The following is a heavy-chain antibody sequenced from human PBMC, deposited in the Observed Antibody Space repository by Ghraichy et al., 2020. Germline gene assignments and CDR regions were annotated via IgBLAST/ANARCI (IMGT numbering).Heavy chain of an antibody. D-gene: IGHD2-15*01. CDR2: IYYSGST. V-gene: IGHV4-39*01. CDR1: GGSISSSSYY. CDR3: ARQGGRDIVVVVAAVHYYYGMDV. Sequence: SETLSLTCTVSGGSISSSSYYWGWIRQPPGKGLEWIGSIYYSGSTYYNPSLKSRVTISVDTSKNQFSLKLSSVTAADTAVYYCARQGGRDIVVVVAAVHYYYGMDVWGQGTTVTVSS. J-gene: IGHJ6*02.